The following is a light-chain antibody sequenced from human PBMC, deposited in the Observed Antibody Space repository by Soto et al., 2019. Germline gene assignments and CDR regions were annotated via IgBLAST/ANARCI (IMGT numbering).Light chain of an antibody. Sequence: QSALTQPASVSGSPGQSITISCTGTRSDVGAYNYVSWYQQHPGKAPKLMIYDVSNRPSGVSNRFSGSKSGNTASLTISGLQAEDEADYYCSSYTSSSTPHVVFGGGTKLTVL. J-gene: IGLJ2*01. CDR3: SSYTSSSTPHVV. CDR2: DVS. CDR1: RSDVGAYNY. V-gene: IGLV2-14*01.